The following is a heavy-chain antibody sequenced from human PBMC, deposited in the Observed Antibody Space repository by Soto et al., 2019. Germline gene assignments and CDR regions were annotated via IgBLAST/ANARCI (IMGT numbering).Heavy chain of an antibody. V-gene: IGHV4-30-4*01. J-gene: IGHJ5*02. CDR1: GGSISSGDYY. Sequence: SETLSLTCTVSGGSISSGDYYWSWIRQPPGKGLEWIGYIYYSGSTYYNPSLKSRVTISVDTSKNQFSLKLSSVTAADTAVYYCARAGGATTRADWFDLWGQGTLVTVSS. D-gene: IGHD1-1*01. CDR3: ARAGGATTRADWFDL. CDR2: IYYSGST.